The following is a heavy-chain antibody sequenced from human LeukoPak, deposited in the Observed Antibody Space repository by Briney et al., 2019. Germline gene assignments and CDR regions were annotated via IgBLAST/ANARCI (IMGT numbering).Heavy chain of an antibody. J-gene: IGHJ4*02. CDR1: GGSISGYY. V-gene: IGHV4-59*01. CDR3: ARDSGYPSGWYLGY. Sequence: TSETLSLVCTVSGGSISGYYWSWIRQPPGKGLEWIGYIYYGGSTNYNPSLKRGGTISVDTSRKQFSLQLSSLTTADTAMYFCARDSGYPSGWYLGYWGQGTLVTVSS. CDR2: IYYGGST. D-gene: IGHD6-19*01.